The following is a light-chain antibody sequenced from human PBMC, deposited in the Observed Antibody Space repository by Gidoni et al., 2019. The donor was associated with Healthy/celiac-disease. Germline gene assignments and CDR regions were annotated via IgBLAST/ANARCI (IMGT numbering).Light chain of an antibody. Sequence: DIQMTQPPSSLSASVGDRVTITCRASQSISSYLNWYQQKPGKAPKLLIYAASSLQSGVPSRFGGSGSGTDFTLTISSQQPEDFATYCCQQGYSTPFFGPGTKVEIK. CDR1: QSISSY. CDR3: QQGYSTPF. J-gene: IGKJ3*01. V-gene: IGKV1-39*01. CDR2: AAS.